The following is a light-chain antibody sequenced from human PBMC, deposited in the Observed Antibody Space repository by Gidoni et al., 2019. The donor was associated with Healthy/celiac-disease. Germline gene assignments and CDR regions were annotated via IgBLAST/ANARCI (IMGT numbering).Light chain of an antibody. CDR1: QSVSSSY. Sequence: ELVLTQSPVTLSFSPGERATLSCRASQSVSSSYLSWYQQKPGQAPRLLIYGASSRATGSQDRLSGSGSGTDFNITSIRLEHEDFAVYYCQQYGSALTWTFGQGTKVEIK. CDR2: GAS. CDR3: QQYGSALTWT. J-gene: IGKJ1*01. V-gene: IGKV3-20*01.